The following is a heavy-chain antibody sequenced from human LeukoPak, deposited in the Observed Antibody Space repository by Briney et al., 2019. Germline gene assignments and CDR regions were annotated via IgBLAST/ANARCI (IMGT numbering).Heavy chain of an antibody. D-gene: IGHD3-22*01. CDR3: ARYDYYDSSGYKIAEYFQH. J-gene: IGHJ1*01. Sequence: GGSLRLSCAASGFTFTTYAMTWVRQAPGKGLEWVSSVSYGGFSTYYGDSVKGRFTISRDNSKNTLYLQMNSLRAEDTAVYYCARYDYYDSSGYKIAEYFQHWGQGTLVTVSS. CDR2: VSYGGFST. V-gene: IGHV3-23*01. CDR1: GFTFTTYA.